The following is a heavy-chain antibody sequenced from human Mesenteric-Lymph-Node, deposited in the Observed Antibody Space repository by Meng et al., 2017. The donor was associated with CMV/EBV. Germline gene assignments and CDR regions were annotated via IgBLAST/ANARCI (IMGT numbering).Heavy chain of an antibody. J-gene: IGHJ4*02. CDR1: GFTVSSNY. CDR2: IKSKTDGGTT. CDR3: TTLGDFWSGYYLEDY. Sequence: GESLKISCAASGFTVSSNYMSWVRQAPGKGLEWVGRIKSKTDGGTTDYAAPVKGRFTISRDDSKNTLYLQMNSLKTEDTAVYYCTTLGDFWSGYYLEDYWGQGTLVTVSS. V-gene: IGHV3-15*01. D-gene: IGHD3-3*01.